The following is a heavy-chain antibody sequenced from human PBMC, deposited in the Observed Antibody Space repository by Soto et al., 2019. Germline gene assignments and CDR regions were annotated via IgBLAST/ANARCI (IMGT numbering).Heavy chain of an antibody. D-gene: IGHD3-22*01. J-gene: IGHJ6*02. CDR1: GGSISNSSYY. CDR3: AGGDYYHSSGYYFYYYTMDV. Sequence: SETLSLTWTVSGGSISNSSYYWGWIRQPPGKGLEWIGNVYYGGSTYYNPSLKSRVTISVETSKGQFSLKLSSVTAADTAVYYCAGGDYYHSSGYYFYYYTMDVWGQGTTVTVSS. CDR2: VYYGGST. V-gene: IGHV4-39*01.